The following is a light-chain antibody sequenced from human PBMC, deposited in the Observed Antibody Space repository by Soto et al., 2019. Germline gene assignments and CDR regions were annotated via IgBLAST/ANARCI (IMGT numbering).Light chain of an antibody. V-gene: IGLV2-11*01. CDR3: ISYTDRQSYL. J-gene: IGLJ1*01. CDR1: SSDVGGYNY. Sequence: QSALTQPRSVSGSPGQSVTISCTGTSSDVGGYNYVSWYQQHSGKAPKLMIYDVSKRPSGVPDRFSGSKSGNTASLTISGLQAEDEADYYCISYTDRQSYLFGTGTKVTVL. CDR2: DVS.